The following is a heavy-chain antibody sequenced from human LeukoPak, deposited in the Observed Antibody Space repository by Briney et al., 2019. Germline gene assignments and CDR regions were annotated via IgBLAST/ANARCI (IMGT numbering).Heavy chain of an antibody. Sequence: QAGGSLRLSCAASGFTFSSYAMHWVRQAPGKGLEGVAVISYDGSNKYYADSVKGRFTISRDNSKNTLYLQVNSLRAEDTAVYYCARTIAVADHFDYWGQGTLVTVSS. J-gene: IGHJ4*02. V-gene: IGHV3-30-3*01. D-gene: IGHD6-19*01. CDR1: GFTFSSYA. CDR3: ARTIAVADHFDY. CDR2: ISYDGSNK.